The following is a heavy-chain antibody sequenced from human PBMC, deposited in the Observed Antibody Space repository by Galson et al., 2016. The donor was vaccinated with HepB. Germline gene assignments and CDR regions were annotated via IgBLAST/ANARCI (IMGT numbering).Heavy chain of an antibody. J-gene: IGHJ4*02. CDR3: ASGKYFGCSGYYEIFQI. Sequence: SVKVSCKASGGTLTKDGFNWVRQAPGLGLEWMGGIIPTIAPANYAQKFQGRVTITADESTSTAYLEMRSLTSEDTAVYYCASGKYFGCSGYYEIFQIWGQGTLVTVSS. D-gene: IGHD3-22*01. CDR1: GGTLTKDG. CDR2: IIPTIAPA. V-gene: IGHV1-69*13.